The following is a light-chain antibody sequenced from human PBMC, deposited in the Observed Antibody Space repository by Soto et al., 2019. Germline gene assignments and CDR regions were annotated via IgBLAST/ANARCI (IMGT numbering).Light chain of an antibody. Sequence: EIVMTQSPATLSVSPGERATLSCRASQSVFSNLAWYQQKPGQAPRLLIYGASTRATGIPARFSGSGSGTEFTLPISSLQSEDFAVYYCQQYNEWPLTFGGGTKVEIK. V-gene: IGKV3-15*01. CDR1: QSVFSN. CDR3: QQYNEWPLT. J-gene: IGKJ4*01. CDR2: GAS.